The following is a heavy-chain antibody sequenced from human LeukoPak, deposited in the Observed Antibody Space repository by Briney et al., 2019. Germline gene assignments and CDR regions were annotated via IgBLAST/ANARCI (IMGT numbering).Heavy chain of an antibody. CDR1: GGSISSGGYY. D-gene: IGHD3-22*01. J-gene: IGHJ4*02. CDR3: ARAHDSSGFQTL. Sequence: SETLSLTCTVSGGSISSGGYYWSWIRQHPGKGLEWIGYIYYSGSTYYNPSLKSRVTISVDTSKNQFSLKLSSVTAADTAVYYCARAHDSSGFQTLWGQGTLVTVSS. CDR2: IYYSGST. V-gene: IGHV4-31*03.